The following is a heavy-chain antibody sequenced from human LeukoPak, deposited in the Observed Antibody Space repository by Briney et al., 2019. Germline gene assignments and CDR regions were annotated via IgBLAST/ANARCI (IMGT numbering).Heavy chain of an antibody. Sequence: GGSLRLSCAASGFTFSSYAMSWVRQAPGKGLEWVSAISGSGGSTYYADSVKGRFTISRDNSKNTLYLQMNSLRAEDTAVYYCARETNHDYGDDVPFFDYWGQGTLVTVSS. CDR1: GFTFSSYA. V-gene: IGHV3-23*01. J-gene: IGHJ4*02. CDR3: ARETNHDYGDDVPFFDY. D-gene: IGHD4-17*01. CDR2: ISGSGGST.